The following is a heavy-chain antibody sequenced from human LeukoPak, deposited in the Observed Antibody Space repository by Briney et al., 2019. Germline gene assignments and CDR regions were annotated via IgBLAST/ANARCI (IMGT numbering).Heavy chain of an antibody. CDR2: IASDGSST. D-gene: IGHD4-23*01. V-gene: IGHV3-74*01. CDR1: GFTFSSYW. J-gene: IGHJ4*02. Sequence: GGSLRLSCAASGFTFSSYWMYWVRQAPGKGLVWVSRIASDGSSTTYADSVKGRFSISRDNAKNTLYLQMNSLRVEDTAVYYCARGRPHGNDYWGQGTLVTVSS. CDR3: ARGRPHGNDY.